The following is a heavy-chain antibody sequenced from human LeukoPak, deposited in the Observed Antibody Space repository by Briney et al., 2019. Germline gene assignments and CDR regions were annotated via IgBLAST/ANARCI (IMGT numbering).Heavy chain of an antibody. CDR3: ARGGYCSSTSCHHFGY. Sequence: GSLRLSCAASGFTFSSYSMNWVRQAPGKGLEWVSSISSSSSYIYYADSVKGRFTISRDNAKNSLYLQMNSLRAEDTAVYYCARGGYCSSTSCHHFGYWGQGTLVTVSS. V-gene: IGHV3-21*01. CDR1: GFTFSSYS. CDR2: ISSSSSYI. J-gene: IGHJ4*02. D-gene: IGHD2-2*03.